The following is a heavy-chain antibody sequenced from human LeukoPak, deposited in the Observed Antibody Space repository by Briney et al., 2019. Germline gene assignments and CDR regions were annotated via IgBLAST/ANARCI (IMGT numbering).Heavy chain of an antibody. J-gene: IGHJ4*02. D-gene: IGHD1-26*01. V-gene: IGHV4-34*01. CDR2: MYHSGTT. CDR3: ARIELVGATPYYFDY. CDR1: GGSFSGYY. Sequence: PSETLSLTCAVYGGSFSGYYWSWIRQPPGKGLEWIGSMYHSGTTYYNPSLTSRVTISIDTSKNQSSLKLTSVTAADTVVYYCARIELVGATPYYFDYWGQGTLVTVSS.